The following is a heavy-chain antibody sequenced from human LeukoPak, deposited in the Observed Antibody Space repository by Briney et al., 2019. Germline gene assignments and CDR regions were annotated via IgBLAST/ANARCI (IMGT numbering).Heavy chain of an antibody. V-gene: IGHV1-69*05. CDR2: IIPIFGTA. CDR3: ARSDSSGYRDAFDI. D-gene: IGHD3-22*01. J-gene: IGHJ3*02. Sequence: SVRVSCKASGGTFSSYAISWVRQAPGQGLEWMGRIIPIFGTANYAQKFQGRVTITTDESTSTAYMELSSLRSEDTAVYYCARSDSSGYRDAFDIWGQGTMVTVSS. CDR1: GGTFSSYA.